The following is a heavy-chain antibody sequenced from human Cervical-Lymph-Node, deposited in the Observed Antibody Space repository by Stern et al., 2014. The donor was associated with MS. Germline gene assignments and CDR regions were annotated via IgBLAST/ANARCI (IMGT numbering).Heavy chain of an antibody. Sequence: VQLVESGAEVKKPGSSVKVSCTASGDTFINFGISWVRQAPGQGLEWMGGIIPMFGTTEYAQKFQGRVSISADESATTVYMELSRLRSEDTTVYYCARDNDDNGMDVWGQGTTVTVSS. D-gene: IGHD1-1*01. V-gene: IGHV1-69*01. CDR2: IIPMFGTT. CDR3: ARDNDDNGMDV. J-gene: IGHJ6*02. CDR1: GDTFINFG.